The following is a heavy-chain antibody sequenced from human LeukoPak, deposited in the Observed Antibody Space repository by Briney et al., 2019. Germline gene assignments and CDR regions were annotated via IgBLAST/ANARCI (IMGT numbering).Heavy chain of an antibody. CDR2: ISSSGSTI. CDR3: ARNTVFDP. V-gene: IGHV3-48*03. Sequence: GSRRLPCAAAGFTFSSYEMNWVRQPPGEGLGWGSYISSSGSTIYYADSVKGRFTISRDNAKNSLYLQMNSLRAADTAVSYCARNTVFDPWGQGTLVTVSS. CDR1: GFTFSSYE. J-gene: IGHJ5*02.